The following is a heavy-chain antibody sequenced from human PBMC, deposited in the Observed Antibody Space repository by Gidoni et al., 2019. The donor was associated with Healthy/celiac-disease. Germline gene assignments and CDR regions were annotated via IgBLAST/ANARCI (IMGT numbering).Heavy chain of an antibody. Sequence: QVQLQESGPGLVKPSETLSLTCTVAGGSISSYYWSWIRQPPGKGLEWIGYIYYSGSTNYHPSLKSRLTISVDTSKNQFSLKLSSVTAADTAVYYCAQGPHDSSGDYLDYWGQGTLVTVSS. CDR2: IYYSGST. J-gene: IGHJ4*02. CDR3: AQGPHDSSGDYLDY. V-gene: IGHV4-59*01. CDR1: GGSISSYY. D-gene: IGHD3-22*01.